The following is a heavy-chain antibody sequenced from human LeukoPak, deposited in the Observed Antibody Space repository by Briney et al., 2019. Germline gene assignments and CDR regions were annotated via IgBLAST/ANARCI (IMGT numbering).Heavy chain of an antibody. D-gene: IGHD3-9*01. J-gene: IGHJ4*02. CDR2: ISGSGSST. Sequence: PGGSLRLSCAASGFTFSSYGLSWVRQAPGKGLEWVSAISGSGSSTYYADSVKGRFTISRDNAKNTLYLQMNSLRAEDTAVYYCARAGRGLRYFDWLTYDYWGQGTLVTVSS. V-gene: IGHV3-23*01. CDR1: GFTFSSYG. CDR3: ARAGRGLRYFDWLTYDY.